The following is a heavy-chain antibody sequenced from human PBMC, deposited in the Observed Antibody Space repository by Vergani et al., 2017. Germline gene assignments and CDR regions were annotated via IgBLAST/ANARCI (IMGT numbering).Heavy chain of an antibody. D-gene: IGHD2-2*01. V-gene: IGHV1-69*11. Sequence: QVQLVQSGAEVKKPGSSVKVSCKASGGTFSSYAISWVRQAPGQGLEWMGRIIPILGTANYAQKFQGRVTITADESTSTAYMEVSSLRSEDTAVYYCARTMDQLARDYYYYYYMDVWGKGTTVTVSS. CDR3: ARTMDQLARDYYYYYYMDV. CDR2: IIPILGTA. J-gene: IGHJ6*03. CDR1: GGTFSSYA.